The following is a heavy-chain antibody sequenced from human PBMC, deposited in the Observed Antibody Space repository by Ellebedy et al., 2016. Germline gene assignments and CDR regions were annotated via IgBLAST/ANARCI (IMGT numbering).Heavy chain of an antibody. Sequence: GESLKISXAASGFTVSSNYMSWIRQAPGKGLEWVSYISSSDSYTYYADSLKGRFTISRDNAKNSLYLQMDSLRAEDTAVYYCARYVAAFDIWGQGIVVTVSS. D-gene: IGHD3-16*01. CDR1: GFTVSSNY. V-gene: IGHV3-11*03. J-gene: IGHJ3*02. CDR2: ISSSDSYT. CDR3: ARYVAAFDI.